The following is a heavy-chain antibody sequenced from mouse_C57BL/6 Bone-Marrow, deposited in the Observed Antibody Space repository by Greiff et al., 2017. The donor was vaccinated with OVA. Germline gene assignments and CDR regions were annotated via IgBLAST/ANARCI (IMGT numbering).Heavy chain of an antibody. D-gene: IGHD2-2*01. CDR1: GYTFTSYW. J-gene: IGHJ3*01. CDR2: IDPSDSYT. Sequence: QVHVKQPGAELVRPGTSVKLSCKASGYTFTSYWMHWVKQRPGQGLEWIGVIDPSDSYTNYNQKFKGKATLTVDTSSSTAYMQLSSLKTEDSAVDYCARGRLPFAYWGQGTLVTVSA. V-gene: IGHV1-59*01. CDR3: ARGRLPFAY.